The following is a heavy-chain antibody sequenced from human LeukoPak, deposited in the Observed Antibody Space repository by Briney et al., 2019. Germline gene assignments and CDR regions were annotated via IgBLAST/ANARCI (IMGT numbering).Heavy chain of an antibody. V-gene: IGHV3-21*01. CDR1: GFTFSSYS. J-gene: IGHJ3*02. Sequence: GGSLRLSCAASGFTFSSYSMNWVRQAPGKGLEWVSSISSSSSYIYYADSVKGRFTISRDNAKNSLYLQMNSLRAEDTAVYYCARGQELRAADAFDIWGQGTMVTVSS. CDR3: ARGQELRAADAFDI. D-gene: IGHD1-26*01. CDR2: ISSSSSYI.